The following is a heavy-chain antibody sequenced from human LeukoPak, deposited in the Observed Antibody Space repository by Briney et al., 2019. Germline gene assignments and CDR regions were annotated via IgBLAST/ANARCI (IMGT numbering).Heavy chain of an antibody. CDR3: ASSVGATAHFDY. V-gene: IGHV4-59*01. D-gene: IGHD1-26*01. CDR2: IYYSGST. CDR1: GGSISSYY. Sequence: KPSETLSLTCTVSGGSISSYYWSWIRQPPGKGLEWIGYIYYSGSTNYNPSLKSRVTISVDTSKNQFSLKLSSVTAADTAVYYCASSVGATAHFDYWGQGTLVTVSS. J-gene: IGHJ4*02.